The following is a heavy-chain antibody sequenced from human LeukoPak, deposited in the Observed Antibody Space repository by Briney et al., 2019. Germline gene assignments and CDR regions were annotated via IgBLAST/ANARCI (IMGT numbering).Heavy chain of an antibody. CDR3: ARDRDDFWYYYYMDV. CDR1: GFTFSSYW. V-gene: IGHV3-7*01. J-gene: IGHJ6*03. Sequence: GGSLRLSCAASGFTFSSYWMSWVRQAPGKGLEWVANIKQDGREKYYVDSVKGRFTISRDNAKNSLYLQMNSLRAEDTAVYYCARDRDDFWYYYYMDVWGKGTTVTVSS. CDR2: IKQDGREK. D-gene: IGHD3-3*01.